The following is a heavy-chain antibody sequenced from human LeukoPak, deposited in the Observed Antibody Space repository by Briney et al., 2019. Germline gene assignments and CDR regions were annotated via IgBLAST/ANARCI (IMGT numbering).Heavy chain of an antibody. Sequence: PGGSLRLSCAASGFTFSSYSMNWVRQAPGKGLEWVSSISSSSSYIYYADSVKGRFTISRDNAKNSLYLQMNSLRAEDTAVYYCARDHNWGFAAGYWGQGTLVTVSS. CDR1: GFTFSSYS. CDR2: ISSSSSYI. D-gene: IGHD7-27*01. J-gene: IGHJ4*02. V-gene: IGHV3-21*01. CDR3: ARDHNWGFAAGY.